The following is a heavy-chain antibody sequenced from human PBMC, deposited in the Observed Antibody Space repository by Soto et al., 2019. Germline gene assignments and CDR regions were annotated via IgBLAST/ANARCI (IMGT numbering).Heavy chain of an antibody. CDR3: ARSISLVRGVLSD. V-gene: IGHV4-30-4*01. CDR2: IYYTGGT. J-gene: IGHJ4*02. CDR1: GDSISSGDNY. Sequence: QVQLQESGPGLVKPSQTLSLTCSVSGDSISSGDNYWSWTRQPPGKGLEWIGSIYYTGGTQYNPSLKSRVSILVDTSNNQFSLELRSVTAADTAVYYCARSISLVRGVLSDWGQGTLVTVSS. D-gene: IGHD3-10*01.